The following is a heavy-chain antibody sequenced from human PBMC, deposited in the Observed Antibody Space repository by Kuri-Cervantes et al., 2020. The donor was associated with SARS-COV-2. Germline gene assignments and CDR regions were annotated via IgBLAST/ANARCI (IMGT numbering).Heavy chain of an antibody. CDR1: GRSISSSSYY. CDR3: ARQMMSSITIFGVVITRNWFDP. CDR2: IYYSGST. J-gene: IGHJ5*02. Sequence: SETLSLTCTVSGRSISSSSYYWGWIRQPPGKGLEWIGSIYYSGSTYYNPSLKSRVTISVDTSKNQFSLKLSSVTAADTAVYYCARQMMSSITIFGVVITRNWFDPWGQGTLVTVSS. V-gene: IGHV4-39*01. D-gene: IGHD3-3*01.